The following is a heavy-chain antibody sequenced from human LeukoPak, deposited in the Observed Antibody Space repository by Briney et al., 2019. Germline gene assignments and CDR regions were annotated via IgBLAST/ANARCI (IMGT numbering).Heavy chain of an antibody. CDR1: GFTFSSYE. V-gene: IGHV3-48*03. CDR2: ISSSGSTI. CDR3: ARDGLWAFDY. Sequence: PGGSLRLSCAASGFTFSSYEMNWVRQAPGKGLEWLSYISSSGSTIYYADSVKGRFTISRDNAKNSLYLQMNSLRAEDTAVYYCARDGLWAFDYWGQGTLVTVSS. J-gene: IGHJ4*02. D-gene: IGHD5-18*01.